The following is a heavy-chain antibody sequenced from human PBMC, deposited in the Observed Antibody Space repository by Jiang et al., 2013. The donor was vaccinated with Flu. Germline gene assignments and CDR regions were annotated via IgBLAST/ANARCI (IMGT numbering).Heavy chain of an antibody. V-gene: IGHV6-1*01. J-gene: IGHJ4*02. CDR2: TYYRSKWYN. CDR3: ARDLGSTSSSSPAFDY. CDR1: GDSVSSNSAA. D-gene: IGHD2-2*01. Sequence: SQTLSLTCAISGDSVSSNSAAWNWIRQSPSRGLEWLGRTYYRSKWYNDYAVSVKSRITINPDTSKNQFSLQLNSVTPEDTAVYYCARDLGSTSSSSPAFDYWGQGTLVTVSS.